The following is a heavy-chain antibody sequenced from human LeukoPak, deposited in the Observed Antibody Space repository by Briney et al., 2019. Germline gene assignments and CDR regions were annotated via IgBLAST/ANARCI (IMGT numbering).Heavy chain of an antibody. CDR1: GGSISSSSYY. Sequence: SETLSLTCTVSGGSISSSSYYWGWIRQPPGKGLEWIGSIYYSGSTYYNPSLKSRVTISVDTSKNQFSLKLSSVTAADTAVYYCARSGEGATYYFDYWGQGTLVTVSS. V-gene: IGHV4-39*07. J-gene: IGHJ4*02. CDR2: IYYSGST. CDR3: ARSGEGATYYFDY. D-gene: IGHD1-26*01.